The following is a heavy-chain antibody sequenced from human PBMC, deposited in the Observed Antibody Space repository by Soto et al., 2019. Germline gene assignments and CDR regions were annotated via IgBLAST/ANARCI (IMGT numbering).Heavy chain of an antibody. D-gene: IGHD6-6*01. CDR3: AKDIRQIAARAFDI. V-gene: IGHV3-9*01. CDR1: GFTFDDYA. CDR2: ISWNSGSI. Sequence: RRLSCAASGFTFDDYARQWVRQAPGKGLEWVSGISWNSGSIGYADSVKGRFTISRDNAKNSLYLQMNSLRAEDTALYYCAKDIRQIAARAFDIWGQGTMVTVSS. J-gene: IGHJ3*02.